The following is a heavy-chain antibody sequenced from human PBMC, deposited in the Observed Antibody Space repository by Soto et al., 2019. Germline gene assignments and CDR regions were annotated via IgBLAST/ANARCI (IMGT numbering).Heavy chain of an antibody. Sequence: QVQLQESDPGLVKPSQTLSLTCTVSGGSISSGGYYWSWIRQHPGKGLEWIGYIYYSGSTYYNPSLKSRVSISVDTSKNQFSLKLSSVTAADTAVYYCARGGEDYGDYVLFDYWGQGTLVTVSS. D-gene: IGHD4-17*01. V-gene: IGHV4-31*03. J-gene: IGHJ4*02. CDR2: IYYSGST. CDR3: ARGGEDYGDYVLFDY. CDR1: GGSISSGGYY.